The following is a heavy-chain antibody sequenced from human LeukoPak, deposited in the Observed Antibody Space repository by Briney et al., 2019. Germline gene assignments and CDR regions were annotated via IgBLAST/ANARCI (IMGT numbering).Heavy chain of an antibody. CDR3: ARVPGSSSWYLLYYYYYYMDV. D-gene: IGHD6-13*01. J-gene: IGHJ6*03. Sequence: GGSLRLSCAASGFTFSSYGMSWVRQAPGKGLEWVANIKQDGSEKYYVDSVKGRFTISRDNAKNSLYLQMNSLGAEDTAVYYCARVPGSSSWYLLYYYYYYMDVWGKGTTVTVSS. CDR1: GFTFSSYG. V-gene: IGHV3-7*01. CDR2: IKQDGSEK.